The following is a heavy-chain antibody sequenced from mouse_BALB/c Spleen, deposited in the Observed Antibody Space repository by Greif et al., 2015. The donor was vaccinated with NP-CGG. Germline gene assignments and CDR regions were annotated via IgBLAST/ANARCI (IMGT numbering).Heavy chain of an antibody. CDR1: GYTFTSYW. CDR2: INPSTGYT. D-gene: IGHD2-14*01. Sequence: QVQLKQSGAELAKPGASVKMSCKASGYTFTSYWMHWVKQRPGQGLEWIGYINPSTGYTEYNQKFKDKATLTADRSSSTAYMQLSSLTSEDSAVYYCARGYRYDDEFAYWGQGTLVTVSA. V-gene: IGHV1-7*01. CDR3: ARGYRYDDEFAY. J-gene: IGHJ3*01.